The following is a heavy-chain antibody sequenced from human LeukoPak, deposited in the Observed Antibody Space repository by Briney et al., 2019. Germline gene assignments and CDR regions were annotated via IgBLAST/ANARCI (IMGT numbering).Heavy chain of an antibody. D-gene: IGHD3-16*01. CDR1: GFTFSSYL. CDR2: INGDGSRT. J-gene: IGHJ6*03. V-gene: IGHV3-74*01. Sequence: PGGSLRLSCAASGFTFSSYLMHWVRQGPGKGLVWVSRINGDGSRTTYADSVKGRSTISRDNAKNTLYLQMNSLRVEDTAVYYCARGPSGGYYMDVWGKGTAVTVSS. CDR3: ARGPSGGYYMDV.